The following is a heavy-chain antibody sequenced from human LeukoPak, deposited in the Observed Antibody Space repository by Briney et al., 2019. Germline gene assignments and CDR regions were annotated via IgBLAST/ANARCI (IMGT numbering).Heavy chain of an antibody. D-gene: IGHD3-22*01. J-gene: IGHJ4*02. CDR3: ARADMSSGYTPNDY. CDR1: GYTFTGYY. CDR2: INPNSGGT. Sequence: GASVKVSCKASGYTFTGYYMHWVRQAPGQGLEWMGWINPNSGGTNYAQKFQGRVTMTRDTSISTAYMELSRLRSDDTAVYYCARADMSSGYTPNDYWGQGTLVTVSS. V-gene: IGHV1-2*02.